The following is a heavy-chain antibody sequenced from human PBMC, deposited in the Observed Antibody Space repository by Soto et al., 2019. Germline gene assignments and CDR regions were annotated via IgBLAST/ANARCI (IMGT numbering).Heavy chain of an antibody. CDR1: GFTFSSYV. CDR2: ISFDGINK. CDR3: ARDWGYYDILTVPYWFDP. J-gene: IGHJ5*02. D-gene: IGHD3-9*01. Sequence: GESLKISCVASGFTFSSYVIHWVRQAPGKRLEWAALISFDGINKYYADSVKGRFTISRDNSKNTLYLQMNSLRAEDTAVYYCARDWGYYDILTVPYWFDPWGQGTLVTV. V-gene: IGHV3-30-3*01.